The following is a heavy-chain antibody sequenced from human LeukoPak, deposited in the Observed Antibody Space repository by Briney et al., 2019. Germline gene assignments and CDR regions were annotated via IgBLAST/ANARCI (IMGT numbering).Heavy chain of an antibody. V-gene: IGHV1-2*02. J-gene: IGHJ4*02. D-gene: IGHD6-13*01. CDR1: GYTFTGYY. CDR2: INPNSGGT. Sequence: ASVKVSCKASGYTFTGYYIHWVRQAPGQGLEGMGWINPNSGGTNYAQKFQGRVTMTRDTSITTAYMELNRLRSDDTAVYYCARDISAGGIDYWGQGSLVTVSS. CDR3: ARDISAGGIDY.